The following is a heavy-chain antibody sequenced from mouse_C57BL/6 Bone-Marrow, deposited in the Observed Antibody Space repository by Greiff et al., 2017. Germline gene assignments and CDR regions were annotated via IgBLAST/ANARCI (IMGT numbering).Heavy chain of an antibody. D-gene: IGHD1-2*01. V-gene: IGHV1-81*01. CDR1: GYTFTSYG. CDR3: DGGCRPFYAMDY. CDR2: IYPRSGTT. J-gene: IGHJ4*01. Sequence: VQVVESGAELVRPGASVKLSCKASGYTFTSYGISWVKQSTGQGLEWIGEIYPRSGTTYYNEKFKGKATLTADKSSSTAYMQLRSLTSEDTAVYFCDGGCRPFYAMDYWGQGTSVTVSS.